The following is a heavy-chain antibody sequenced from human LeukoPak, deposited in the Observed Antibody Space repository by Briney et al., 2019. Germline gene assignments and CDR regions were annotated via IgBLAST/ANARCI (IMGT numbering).Heavy chain of an antibody. CDR1: GFTFSTYA. J-gene: IGHJ4*02. Sequence: GGSLRLSCAASGFTFSTYAMSWVRQAPGKGLGWVSGVNGNGGSTSYADSVKGRFTISRDNSKNTVYLQMNSLRVEDTAVYYCAKSLYGGCDYWGQGTVVTVSS. CDR3: AKSLYGGCDY. CDR2: VNGNGGST. D-gene: IGHD3-16*02. V-gene: IGHV3-23*01.